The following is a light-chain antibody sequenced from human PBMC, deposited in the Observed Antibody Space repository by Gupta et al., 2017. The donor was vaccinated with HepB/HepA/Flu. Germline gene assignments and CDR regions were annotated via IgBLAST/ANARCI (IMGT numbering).Light chain of an antibody. CDR2: DVT. Sequence: QSALTQPPPPSESPGQSITISCTGSSSDIGSDNYVSWYQQHPGKAPNLIIFDVTIRPSGLSARFSGSKSGNTASLTISGLQAEDEADYYCSSFTTSSTWVFGGGTKLTVL. V-gene: IGLV2-14*01. CDR3: SSFTTSSTWV. CDR1: SSDIGSDNY. J-gene: IGLJ3*02.